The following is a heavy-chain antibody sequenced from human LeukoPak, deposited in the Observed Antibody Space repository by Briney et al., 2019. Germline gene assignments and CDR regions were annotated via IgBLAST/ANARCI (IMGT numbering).Heavy chain of an antibody. CDR3: ARGISPGSGWFFDF. CDR2: INPNSGGT. D-gene: IGHD6-19*01. CDR1: GYTFTGCY. V-gene: IGHV1-2*02. Sequence: GASVKVSCKASGYTFTGCYMHWVRQAPGQGLEWMGWINPNSGGTNYAQKFQGRVTMTRDTSISTAYMELSRLRSDDTAVYYCARGISPGSGWFFDFWGQGTTVTVSS. J-gene: IGHJ3*01.